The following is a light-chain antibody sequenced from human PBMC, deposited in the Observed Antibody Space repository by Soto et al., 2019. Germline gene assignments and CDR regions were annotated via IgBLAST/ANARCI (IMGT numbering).Light chain of an antibody. Sequence: QSALTQPPSASGSPGESLIISCTGTKNDIGVYDFVSWYQHHPGKAPRLIIYEVVQRPSGVPDRFSVSKSGNTASLTVSGLQAADEADYFCRSYAGSNTYVFGSGTKVTVL. CDR1: KNDIGVYDF. CDR2: EVV. V-gene: IGLV2-8*01. J-gene: IGLJ1*01. CDR3: RSYAGSNTYV.